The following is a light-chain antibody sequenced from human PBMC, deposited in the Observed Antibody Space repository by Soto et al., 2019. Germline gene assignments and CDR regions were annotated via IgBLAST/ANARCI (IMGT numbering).Light chain of an antibody. CDR1: QSVSSSY. V-gene: IGKV3-20*01. Sequence: EIVLTQSPATLSVNPGERVTLSCRASQSVSSSYLAWYQQKPGQAPRLLIYGASSRATGIPDRFSGSGSGTDFTLTISRLEPEDFAVHYCQQYGSSPPWTFGQGTKVDI. CDR2: GAS. CDR3: QQYGSSPPWT. J-gene: IGKJ1*01.